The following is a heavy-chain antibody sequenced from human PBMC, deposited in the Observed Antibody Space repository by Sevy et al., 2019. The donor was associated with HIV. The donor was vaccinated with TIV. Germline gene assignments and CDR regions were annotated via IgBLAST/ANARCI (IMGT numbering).Heavy chain of an antibody. J-gene: IGHJ4*02. CDR1: GFTFSDYY. CDR3: ARHDFSNYGAFDF. V-gene: IGHV3-11*01. D-gene: IGHD4-4*01. CDR2: ISNSGGTI. Sequence: GGSLRLSCVVSGFTFSDYYMSWMRQAPGKGPEWLSYISNSGGTIDYADSVRGRLTISRDNAKNSLYLQMNSLRADDTALYFCARHDFSNYGAFDFWGQGTLVTVSS.